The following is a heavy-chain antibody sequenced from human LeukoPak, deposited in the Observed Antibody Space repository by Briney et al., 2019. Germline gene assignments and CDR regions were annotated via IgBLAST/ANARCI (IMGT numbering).Heavy chain of an antibody. J-gene: IGHJ5*02. D-gene: IGHD6-13*01. CDR3: LAAAGKVGEANWFDP. CDR2: IYYSGST. V-gene: IGHV4-39*01. CDR1: GGSISSSSYY. Sequence: PSGTLSLTCTVSGGSISSSSYYWGWIRQPPGKGLEWIGSIYYSGSTYYNPSLKSRVTISVDTSKNQFSLKLSSVTAADTAVYYCLAAAGKVGEANWFDPWGQGTLVTVSS.